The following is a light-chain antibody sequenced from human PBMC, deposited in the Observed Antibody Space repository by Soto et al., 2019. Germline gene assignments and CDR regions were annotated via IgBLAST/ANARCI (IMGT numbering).Light chain of an antibody. V-gene: IGLV2-14*01. Sequence: QSALTQPASLSGSPGQSITISCTGTSGDVGGSNSVSWYQHHPGKAPKLMIYDVNNRPSGVSNRFSGSKSGNTDSLTSSGLQPDDEADYYCSSYTSVSTLVFGGGTKLTVL. J-gene: IGLJ3*02. CDR3: SSYTSVSTLV. CDR1: SGDVGGSNS. CDR2: DVN.